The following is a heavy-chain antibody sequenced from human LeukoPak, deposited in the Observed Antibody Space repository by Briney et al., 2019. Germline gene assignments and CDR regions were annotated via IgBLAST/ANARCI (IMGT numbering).Heavy chain of an antibody. Sequence: ETLSLTCTVSGGSISSYYWSWIRQPPGKGLEWMGYIYYSGSTNYNPSLKSRVTISVDTSKNQSSLKLSSVTAADTAVYYCARDRVGGSYDYWGQGTLVTVSS. CDR2: IYYSGST. J-gene: IGHJ4*02. CDR3: ARDRVGGSYDY. D-gene: IGHD1-26*01. V-gene: IGHV4-59*01. CDR1: GGSISSYY.